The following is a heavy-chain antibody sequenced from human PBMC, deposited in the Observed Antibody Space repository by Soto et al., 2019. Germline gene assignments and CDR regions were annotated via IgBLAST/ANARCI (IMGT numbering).Heavy chain of an antibody. V-gene: IGHV1-69*02. Sequence: SVKVSCKASGGTFSSYTISWVRQAPGQGLEWMGRIIPILGIANYAQKFQGRVTITADKSTSTAYMELSSLRSEDTAVYYCARVTRYCSGGSCYSYFDYWGQGTRVTVSS. CDR1: GGTFSSYT. D-gene: IGHD2-15*01. CDR3: ARVTRYCSGGSCYSYFDY. J-gene: IGHJ4*02. CDR2: IIPILGIA.